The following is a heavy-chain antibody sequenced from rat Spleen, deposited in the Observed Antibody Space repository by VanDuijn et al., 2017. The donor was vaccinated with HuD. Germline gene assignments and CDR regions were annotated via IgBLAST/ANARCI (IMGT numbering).Heavy chain of an antibody. V-gene: IGHV5-19*01. CDR1: GFTFSNYG. D-gene: IGHD1-4*01. CDR2: ISPSGDTT. CDR3: ATAGCRVSRFAY. Sequence: EVQLVESGGGLVQPGRSLNLSCAASGFTFSNYGMHWIRQAPTKGLEWVASISPSGDTTYYRDSVKGRFTISRDSAKSTLYLQIDSLRSEDTATYYCATAGCRVSRFAYWGQGTLVTVFS. J-gene: IGHJ3*01.